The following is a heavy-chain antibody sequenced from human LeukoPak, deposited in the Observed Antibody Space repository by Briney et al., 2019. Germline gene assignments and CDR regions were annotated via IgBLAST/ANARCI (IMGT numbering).Heavy chain of an antibody. Sequence: ASVKLSCKVSGYTLTEVSMHWVRQAPGKGLEWMGGINPKDGETIYAYTMQGRVTMTTDTSTDTAYMELSSLRSEDTAVYYCATRGGGIVGASYYYYYHMDGWGKGTTVTVSS. CDR3: ATRGGGIVGASYYYYYHMDG. CDR2: INPKDGET. D-gene: IGHD1-26*01. CDR1: GYTLTEVS. J-gene: IGHJ6*03. V-gene: IGHV1-24*01.